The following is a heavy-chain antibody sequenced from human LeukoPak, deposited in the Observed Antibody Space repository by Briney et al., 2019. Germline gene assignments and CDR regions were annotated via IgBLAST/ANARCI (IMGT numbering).Heavy chain of an antibody. V-gene: IGHV1-8*01. J-gene: IGHJ6*02. D-gene: IGHD3-3*01. Sequence: GASVKVSCKASGYTFTSYDVHWVRQATGQGLEWMGWMNPNSGNTGYAQKFQGRVTMTRNTSISTAYMELSSLRSEDTAVYYCAISRYYDFWSGTHYYYGMDVWGQGTTVTVSS. CDR1: GYTFTSYD. CDR2: MNPNSGNT. CDR3: AISRYYDFWSGTHYYYGMDV.